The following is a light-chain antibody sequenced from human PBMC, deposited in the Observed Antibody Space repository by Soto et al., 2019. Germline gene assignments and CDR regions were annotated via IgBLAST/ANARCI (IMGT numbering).Light chain of an antibody. V-gene: IGKV3-11*01. CDR2: DAS. CDR1: QSVSRY. Sequence: EIVLTQSPGTLSLSPGQRATLSCRTSQSVSRYLAWYQQKPGQAPRLLIYDASTRATGISARFSGSGSGTDFTLTISSLESEDFAVYYCQQRSNWPVTFRQGTKVEVK. CDR3: QQRSNWPVT. J-gene: IGKJ1*01.